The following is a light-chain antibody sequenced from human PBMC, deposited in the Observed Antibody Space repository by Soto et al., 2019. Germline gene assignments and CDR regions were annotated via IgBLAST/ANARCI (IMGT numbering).Light chain of an antibody. V-gene: IGKV1-27*01. Sequence: DIQMTQSPSSLSASVGDTVTITCRASQGISNYLAWYHQSPGGVPKVLIYAAFALQSGVPSRFSGSGSGTHFTLTINSLQPEDVGNYYCQTYYNAPPWTFGPGTKVEI. CDR3: QTYYNAPPWT. J-gene: IGKJ1*01. CDR1: QGISNY. CDR2: AAF.